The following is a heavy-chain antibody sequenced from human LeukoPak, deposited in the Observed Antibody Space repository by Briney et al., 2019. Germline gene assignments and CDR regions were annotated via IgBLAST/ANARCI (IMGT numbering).Heavy chain of an antibody. CDR1: GGSISSSSYY. J-gene: IGHJ4*02. Sequence: SETLSLTCTVSGGSISSSSYYWGWIRQPPGKGLEWIGSIYYSGSTYYNPSLKGRVTISVDTSKNQFSLKLSSVTAADTAVYYCARDLPAAAGTSFDYWGQGTLVTVSS. D-gene: IGHD6-13*01. CDR2: IYYSGST. CDR3: ARDLPAAAGTSFDY. V-gene: IGHV4-39*02.